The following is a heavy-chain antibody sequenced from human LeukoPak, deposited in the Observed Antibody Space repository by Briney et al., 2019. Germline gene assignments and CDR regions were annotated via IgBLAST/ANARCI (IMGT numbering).Heavy chain of an antibody. CDR1: GYTFTSYG. V-gene: IGHV1-18*01. CDR2: ISTYNGNT. J-gene: IGHJ4*02. Sequence: ASVKVSCKASGYTFTSYGVSWVRQAPGQGLEWMGWISTYNGNTNYAQKLQGRVTMTTDTSTSTAYMELRSLRSDDTAVYYCARDLTIAAAGTYGYWGQGTLVTASS. D-gene: IGHD6-13*01. CDR3: ARDLTIAAAGTYGY.